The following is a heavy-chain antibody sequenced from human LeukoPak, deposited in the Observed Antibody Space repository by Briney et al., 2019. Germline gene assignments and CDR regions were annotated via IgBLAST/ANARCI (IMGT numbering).Heavy chain of an antibody. V-gene: IGHV3-11*01. J-gene: IGHJ3*02. Sequence: AGGSLRLSCAPSGFTFSDYYMSWIRQAPGEGLEWVSYISSSGSTIYYADSVKGRFTISRENAKNSLYLQMNSLRAEDTAVYYCARDPYRAFDIWGQGTMVTVSS. CDR3: ARDPYRAFDI. D-gene: IGHD1-26*01. CDR1: GFTFSDYY. CDR2: ISSSGSTI.